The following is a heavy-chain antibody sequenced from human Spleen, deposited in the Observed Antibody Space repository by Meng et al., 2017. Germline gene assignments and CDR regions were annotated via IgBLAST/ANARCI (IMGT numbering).Heavy chain of an antibody. CDR2: IYYSGST. V-gene: IGHV4-39*07. CDR3: ARGPNVINHYDTSLYSFVEAFDI. D-gene: IGHD3-22*01. Sequence: SETLSLTCTVSGGSISSSSYYWGWIRQPPGKGLEWIGTIYYSGSTYYNPSLKSRVTISVDTSKNQISLNLSSVTAADTAVYYCARGPNVINHYDTSLYSFVEAFDIWGQGTMVTVSS. J-gene: IGHJ3*02. CDR1: GGSISSSSYY.